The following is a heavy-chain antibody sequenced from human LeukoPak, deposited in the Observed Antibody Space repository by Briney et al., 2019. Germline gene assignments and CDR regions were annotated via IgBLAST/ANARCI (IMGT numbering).Heavy chain of an antibody. CDR3: ARRPDTYYYDSSGYYSPRDDAFDI. CDR2: IYYSGST. J-gene: IGHJ3*02. CDR1: GGSISSSSYY. V-gene: IGHV4-39*01. D-gene: IGHD3-22*01. Sequence: SETLSLTCTVSGGSISSSSYYWGWIRQPPGKGLEWIGSIYYSGSTYYSPSLKSRVTISVDTSKNQFSLKLSSVTAADTAVYYCARRPDTYYYDSSGYYSPRDDAFDIWGQGTMVTVSS.